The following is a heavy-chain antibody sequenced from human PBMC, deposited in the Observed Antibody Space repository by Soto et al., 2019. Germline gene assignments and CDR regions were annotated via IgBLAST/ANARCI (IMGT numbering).Heavy chain of an antibody. CDR3: ARDLDAFDI. CDR2: ISAYNGNT. Sequence: ASVKVSCKASGYTFTSYAMHWVRQAPGQRLEWMEWISAYNGNTNYAQKLQGRVTMTTDTSTSTAYMELRSLRSDDTAVYYCARDLDAFDIWGQGTMVTVSS. CDR1: GYTFTSYA. J-gene: IGHJ3*02. V-gene: IGHV1-18*04.